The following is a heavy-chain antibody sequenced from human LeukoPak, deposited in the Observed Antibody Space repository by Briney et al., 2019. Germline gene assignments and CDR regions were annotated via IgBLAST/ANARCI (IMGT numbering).Heavy chain of an antibody. J-gene: IGHJ4*02. CDR2: IPGSGDST. CDR3: ARGGYGDYGDY. D-gene: IGHD4-17*01. Sequence: AGGSLRLSCAASGFTFSSYAMSWVRQAPGKGLEWVSSIPGSGDSTYYADSVKGRFTISRDNAKNTLYLQMNSLRAEDTALYYCARGGYGDYGDYWGQGTLVTVSS. CDR1: GFTFSSYA. V-gene: IGHV3-23*01.